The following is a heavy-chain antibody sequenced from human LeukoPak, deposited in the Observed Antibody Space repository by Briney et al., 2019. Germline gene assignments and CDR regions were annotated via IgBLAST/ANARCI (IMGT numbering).Heavy chain of an antibody. D-gene: IGHD7-27*01. V-gene: IGHV3-48*03. J-gene: IGHJ4*02. CDR3: ARTMWGFDY. CDR2: ISSSGSII. Sequence: GGSLRLSCASSGFAFSDYEMNWVRQAPGKGLEWVSYISSSGSIIYYADSVKGRFTISRDNAKRSLFLQMNSLRVEDTTVYYCARTMWGFDYWGQGTLVTVSS. CDR1: GFAFSDYE.